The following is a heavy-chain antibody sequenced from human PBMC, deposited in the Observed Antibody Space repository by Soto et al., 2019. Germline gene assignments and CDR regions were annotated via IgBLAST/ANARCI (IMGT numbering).Heavy chain of an antibody. CDR1: GGSISSYY. CDR2: IYYSGST. D-gene: IGHD2-15*01. CDR3: ASSYCSGGSCYVGHAFDI. J-gene: IGHJ3*02. Sequence: SETLSLTCTVSGGSISSYYWSWIRQPPGKGLEWIGYIYYSGSTNYNPSLKSRVTISVDTSKNQFSLKLSSVTAADTAVYYCASSYCSGGSCYVGHAFDIWGQGTMVTVSS. V-gene: IGHV4-59*08.